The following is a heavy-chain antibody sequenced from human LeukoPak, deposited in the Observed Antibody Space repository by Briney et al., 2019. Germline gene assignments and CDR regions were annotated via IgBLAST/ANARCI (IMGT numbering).Heavy chain of an antibody. Sequence: SEALSLTCTVSGGSISSGDYYWSWIRQPPGKGLEWIGYIYYSGSTYYNPSLKSRVTISVDTSKNQFSLKLSSVTAADTAVYYCARGPWSSSWTWYFDLWGRGTLVTVSS. V-gene: IGHV4-30-4*01. CDR3: ARGPWSSSWTWYFDL. CDR1: GGSISSGDYY. D-gene: IGHD6-13*01. CDR2: IYYSGST. J-gene: IGHJ2*01.